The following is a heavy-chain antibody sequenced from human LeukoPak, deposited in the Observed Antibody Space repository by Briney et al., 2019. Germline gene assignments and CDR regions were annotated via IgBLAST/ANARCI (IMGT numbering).Heavy chain of an antibody. CDR2: INPNSGGT. D-gene: IGHD6-13*01. J-gene: IGHJ4*02. CDR1: GYTFTGYY. CDR3: ARVWLAAAEVFDY. V-gene: IGHV1-2*02. Sequence: ASVKVSCKASGYTFTGYYMHWVRQAPGQGLEWMGWINPNSGGTNYAQKFQGRVTMTRDTSISTAYMELSRLRSDDTAVYYCARVWLAAAEVFDYWGQGTLVTVSS.